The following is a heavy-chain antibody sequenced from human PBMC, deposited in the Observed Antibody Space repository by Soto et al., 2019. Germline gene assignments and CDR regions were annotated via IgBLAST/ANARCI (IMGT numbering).Heavy chain of an antibody. CDR3: AKDLNGLAAAGYFDY. Sequence: GGSLRLSCAASGFTFSSYAMSWVRQAPGKGLEWVSAISGSGGSTYYADSVKGRLTISRDNSKNTLYLQMNSLRAEDTALYYCAKDLNGLAAAGYFDYWGQGTLVTVSS. V-gene: IGHV3-23*01. CDR2: ISGSGGST. CDR1: GFTFSSYA. J-gene: IGHJ4*02. D-gene: IGHD6-13*01.